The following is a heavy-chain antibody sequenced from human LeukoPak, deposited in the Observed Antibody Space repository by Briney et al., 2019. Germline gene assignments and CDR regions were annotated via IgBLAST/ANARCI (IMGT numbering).Heavy chain of an antibody. Sequence: SVKVSCKASGGTFSSYAISWVRQAPGQGLEWMGGIIPIFGTANYAQKFQGRVTITADESTSTAYMELSSLRSEDTAVYYCARGDALTGDDPYYFDYWGQGTLVTVSS. CDR1: GGTFSSYA. V-gene: IGHV1-69*13. CDR2: IIPIFGTA. D-gene: IGHD7-27*01. CDR3: ARGDALTGDDPYYFDY. J-gene: IGHJ4*02.